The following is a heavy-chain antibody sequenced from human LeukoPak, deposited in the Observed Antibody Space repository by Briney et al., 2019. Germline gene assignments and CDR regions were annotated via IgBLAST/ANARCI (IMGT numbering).Heavy chain of an antibody. D-gene: IGHD4-17*01. V-gene: IGHV3-7*05. Sequence: GGSLRLSYAASGFTFSTYWMSWVRQAPGKGLEWVANINQDGSERYYVDSVRGRFTISRDNAKNSLYLLMNSLRGEDTAMYYCARHTMTTFDYWGQGALVTVSS. J-gene: IGHJ4*02. CDR1: GFTFSTYW. CDR2: INQDGSER. CDR3: ARHTMTTFDY.